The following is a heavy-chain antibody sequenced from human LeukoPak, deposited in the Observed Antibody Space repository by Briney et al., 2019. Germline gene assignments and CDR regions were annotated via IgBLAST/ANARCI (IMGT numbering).Heavy chain of an antibody. J-gene: IGHJ4*02. V-gene: IGHV3-20*04. CDR2: INWNGGRT. CDR1: AFTFSSHS. CDR3: AREYYGSGSYYNVGY. D-gene: IGHD3-10*01. Sequence: GGSLRLSCAASAFTFSSHSMNWVRQAPGKGLEWVSGINWNGGRTGYADSVKGRFTISRDNAKKSLYVQMNSLRAEDTALYYCAREYYGSGSYYNVGYWGQGTLVTVSS.